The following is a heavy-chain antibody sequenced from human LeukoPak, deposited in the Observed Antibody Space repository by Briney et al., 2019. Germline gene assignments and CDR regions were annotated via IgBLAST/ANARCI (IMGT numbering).Heavy chain of an antibody. CDR3: AKDPNRDSSGYYYDY. D-gene: IGHD3-22*01. J-gene: IGHJ4*02. CDR1: GFIFSSYS. V-gene: IGHV3-21*04. Sequence: GGSLRLSCAASGFIFSSYSMNWVRQAPGKGLEWVSSISSSSTYIYYADSVKGRFTISRDNAKNSLYLQMNSLRVEDTAVYYCAKDPNRDSSGYYYDYWGQGTLVTVSS. CDR2: ISSSSTYI.